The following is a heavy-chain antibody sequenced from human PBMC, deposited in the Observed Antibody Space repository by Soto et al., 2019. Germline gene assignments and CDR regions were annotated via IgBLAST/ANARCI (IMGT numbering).Heavy chain of an antibody. D-gene: IGHD6-6*01. V-gene: IGHV1-2*02. J-gene: IGHJ4*02. CDR3: AKNSSSL. Sequence: ASVKVSFKASGYSFTGNYIHWVRQTPGQGLEWMGWINPKSGGTNYAQKFQGRVTMTRDTSISTAYMELSRLTSDDTAGYFCAKNSSSLWGQGTLVTVSS. CDR1: GYSFTGNY. CDR2: INPKSGGT.